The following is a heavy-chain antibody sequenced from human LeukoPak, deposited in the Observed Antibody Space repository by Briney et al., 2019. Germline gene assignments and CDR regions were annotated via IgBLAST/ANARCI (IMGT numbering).Heavy chain of an antibody. D-gene: IGHD3-22*01. Sequence: GGSLRLSCAASGFTFSSYAMSWVRQAPGKGLEWVSAISGSGGSTYYADSVKGRFTISRDNSKNTLCLQMNSLRAEDTAVYYCAKLVNYYDSSGYYRPGDDAFDIWGQGTMVTVSS. V-gene: IGHV3-23*01. CDR1: GFTFSSYA. CDR3: AKLVNYYDSSGYYRPGDDAFDI. CDR2: ISGSGGST. J-gene: IGHJ3*02.